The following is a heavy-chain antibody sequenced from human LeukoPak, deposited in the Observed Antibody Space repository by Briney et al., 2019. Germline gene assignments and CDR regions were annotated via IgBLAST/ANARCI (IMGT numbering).Heavy chain of an antibody. J-gene: IGHJ4*02. CDR3: ARSLKAGGDF. Sequence: GASVKVSCKTSGYTFNDHYIYWVRQAPGQGLEWMGRIEPSSGGTNYAQKFQGRVTLTRDTSIRTAYMDLKRLTSDDTATYYCARSLKAGGDFWGQGTLVTVS. CDR1: GYTFNDHY. D-gene: IGHD1-26*01. CDR2: IEPSSGGT. V-gene: IGHV1-2*06.